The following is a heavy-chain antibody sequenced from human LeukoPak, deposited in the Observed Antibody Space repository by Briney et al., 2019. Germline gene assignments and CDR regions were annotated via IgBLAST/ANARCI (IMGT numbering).Heavy chain of an antibody. CDR2: INHSGST. V-gene: IGHV4-34*01. J-gene: IGHJ4*02. D-gene: IGHD3-16*02. CDR3: ARETGSYDYVWGSYRFPYYFDY. Sequence: SETLSLTCAVYGGSFSGYYWSWIRQPPGKGLEWIGEINHSGSTNYNPSLKSRVTISVDTSKNQFSLKLSSVTAADTAAYYCARETGSYDYVWGSYRFPYYFDYWGQGTLVTVSS. CDR1: GGSFSGYY.